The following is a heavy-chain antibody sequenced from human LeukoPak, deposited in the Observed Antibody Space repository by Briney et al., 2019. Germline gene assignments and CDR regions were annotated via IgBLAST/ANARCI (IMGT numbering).Heavy chain of an antibody. J-gene: IGHJ4*02. CDR2: MNPNSGNT. CDR3: ARGDPTVWFGELSPPPIDY. V-gene: IGHV1-8*02. D-gene: IGHD3-10*01. CDR1: GYTFTGYY. Sequence: WASVKVSCTASGYTFTGYYMHWVRQAPGQGLEWMGWMNPNSGNTGYAQKFQGRVTMTRNTSISTAYMELSGLRSEDTAVYYCARGDPTVWFGELSPPPIDYWGQGTLVTVSS.